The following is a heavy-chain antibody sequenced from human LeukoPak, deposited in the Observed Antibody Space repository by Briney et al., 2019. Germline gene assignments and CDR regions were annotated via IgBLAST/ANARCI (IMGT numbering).Heavy chain of an antibody. V-gene: IGHV3-21*01. J-gene: IGHJ3*02. CDR2: ISSSGSFI. Sequence: GGSLRLSCSASGFTFTAFAMHWVRQAPGEGLEWVSSISSSGSFIYCADSVKGRFTISRDNARNSLFLQMNSLRAEDTAVYYCARDLRYCSSASCSENGAFDIWGQGTMVTVSS. CDR3: ARDLRYCSSASCSENGAFDI. CDR1: GFTFTAFA. D-gene: IGHD2-2*01.